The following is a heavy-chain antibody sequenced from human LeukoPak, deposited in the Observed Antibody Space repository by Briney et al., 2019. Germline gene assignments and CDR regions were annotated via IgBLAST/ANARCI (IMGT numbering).Heavy chain of an antibody. V-gene: IGHV3-23*01. Sequence: GGSLRLSCAASGFTFDDYGMSWVRQAPGKGLEWVSGICGSGGTTFYGHSVKGRFTISRDNSKNTLYLQMNSLRAEDTAVYYCARAPGLWFGESTYLSWGQGTLVTVSS. CDR3: ARAPGLWFGESTYLS. D-gene: IGHD3-10*01. CDR2: ICGSGGTT. CDR1: GFTFDDYG. J-gene: IGHJ4*02.